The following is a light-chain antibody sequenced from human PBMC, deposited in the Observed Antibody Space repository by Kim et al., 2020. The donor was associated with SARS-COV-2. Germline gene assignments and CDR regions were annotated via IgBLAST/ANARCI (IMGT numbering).Light chain of an antibody. CDR3: QSYDSSLSALYV. J-gene: IGLJ1*01. V-gene: IGLV1-40*01. Sequence: ATLPCTGSSSNSGAGYDVHGYQQLPGTAPKLLIYGNSNRPSGVPDRFSGSKSGTSASLAITGLQAEDEADYYCQSYDSSLSALYVFGTGTKVTVL. CDR1: SSNSGAGYD. CDR2: GNS.